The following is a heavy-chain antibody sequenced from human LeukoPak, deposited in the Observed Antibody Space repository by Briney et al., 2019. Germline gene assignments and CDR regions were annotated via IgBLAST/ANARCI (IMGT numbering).Heavy chain of an antibody. V-gene: IGHV1-8*01. CDR2: MNPNSGNT. Sequence: GASVKVSCKASGYTFTSYDINWVRQATGQGLEWMGRMNPNSGNTGYAQKFQGRVTMTRNTSISTAYMELSSLRSEDTAVYYCARGPGLRCSGGSCYYDYWGQGTLVTVSS. D-gene: IGHD2-15*01. CDR3: ARGPGLRCSGGSCYYDY. J-gene: IGHJ4*02. CDR1: GYTFTSYD.